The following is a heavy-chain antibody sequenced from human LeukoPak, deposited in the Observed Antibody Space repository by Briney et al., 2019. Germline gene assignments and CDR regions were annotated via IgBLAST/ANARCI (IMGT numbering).Heavy chain of an antibody. J-gene: IGHJ3*02. CDR3: ARGGDAFDI. Sequence: PGGSLRLSCAASGLPVSINYMTWVRQAPGKGLEWVSVIYSGGTTFYADSVKGRFTISRDNSKNTLYLQMTSLRAEDTAVYYCARGGDAFDIWGQGTMVSVSS. CDR1: GLPVSINY. V-gene: IGHV3-53*01. D-gene: IGHD2-15*01. CDR2: IYSGGTT.